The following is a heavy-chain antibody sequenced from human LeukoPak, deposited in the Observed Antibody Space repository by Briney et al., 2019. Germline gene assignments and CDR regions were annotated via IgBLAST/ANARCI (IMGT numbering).Heavy chain of an antibody. D-gene: IGHD5-18*01. J-gene: IGHJ4*02. CDR1: GFTFSSYA. Sequence: GRSLRPSCAASGFTFSSYAMHWVRQAPGKGLEWVAVISHDGNNKYNADSVKGRFTISRDNSKNTLYLQTNSLRAEDTAVYYCAREGVYSNGPFDYWGQGTRVTVSS. V-gene: IGHV3-30-3*01. CDR2: ISHDGNNK. CDR3: AREGVYSNGPFDY.